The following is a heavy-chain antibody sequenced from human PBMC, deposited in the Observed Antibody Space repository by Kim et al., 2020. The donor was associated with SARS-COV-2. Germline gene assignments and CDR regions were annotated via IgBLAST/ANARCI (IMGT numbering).Heavy chain of an antibody. CDR1: GFTFDDYA. J-gene: IGHJ3*02. V-gene: IGHV3-9*01. CDR3: AAHTYASNAFDI. D-gene: IGHD2-2*02. CDR2: ISWNSGSI. Sequence: GGSLRLSCAASGFTFDDYAMHWVRQAPGKGLEWVSGISWNSGSIGYADSVKGRFTISRDNAKNSLYLQMNSLRAEDTALYYCAAHTYASNAFDIWGQGTMVTVSS.